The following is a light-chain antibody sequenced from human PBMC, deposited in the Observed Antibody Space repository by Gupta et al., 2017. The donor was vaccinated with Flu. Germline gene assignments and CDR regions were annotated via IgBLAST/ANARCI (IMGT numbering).Light chain of an antibody. CDR3: RQHDSYPLT. J-gene: IGKJ4*01. Sequence: DIQMTQSPSSLSASVGDRVTITCRASQDIRDDLGWFQQKPGKVPKRLIFAAFRLHTGVPSRFSGSGSGTEFTLTISSLQPEDFATYYCRQHDSYPLTFGGGTKVEI. CDR2: AAF. V-gene: IGKV1-17*01. CDR1: QDIRDD.